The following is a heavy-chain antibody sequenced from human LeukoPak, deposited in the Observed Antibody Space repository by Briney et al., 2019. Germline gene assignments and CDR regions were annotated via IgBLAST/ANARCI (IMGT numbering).Heavy chain of an antibody. D-gene: IGHD3-3*01. CDR1: GYTFTSYY. J-gene: IGHJ4*02. Sequence: ASVKVSCKPSGYTFTSYYMHWVRQTPGQGLEWMGIINPSGGSTSYAQTLQGRVTMTRDTSTSTVYMELSSLRSEDTAVYYRARGAYDFWSGYYFDYWGQGTLVTVSS. V-gene: IGHV1-46*01. CDR2: INPSGGST. CDR3: ARGAYDFWSGYYFDY.